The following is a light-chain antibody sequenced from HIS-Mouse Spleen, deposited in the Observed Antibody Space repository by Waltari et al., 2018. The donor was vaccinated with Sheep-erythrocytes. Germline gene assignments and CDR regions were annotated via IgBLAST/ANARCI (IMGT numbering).Light chain of an antibody. V-gene: IGLV1-44*01. CDR3: AAWDDSLNGVV. J-gene: IGLJ2*01. CDR1: SSNIGRNT. CDR2: SNN. Sequence: QSVLTQQPSASGTPGQRVTTSCSGSSSNIGRNTVNWYQQLPGPAPKLLIYSNNQRPSGVPDRFSGSKSGTSASLAISGLQSEDEADYYCAAWDDSLNGVVFGGGTKLTVL.